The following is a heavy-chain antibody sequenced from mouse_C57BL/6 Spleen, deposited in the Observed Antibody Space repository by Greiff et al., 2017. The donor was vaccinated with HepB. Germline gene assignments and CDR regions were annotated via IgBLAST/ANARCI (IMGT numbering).Heavy chain of an antibody. V-gene: IGHV1-26*01. Sequence: EVQLQQSGPELVKPGASVKISCKASGYTFTDYYMNWVKQSHGKSLEWIGDINPNNGGTSYNQKFKGKATLTVDKSSSTAYMELRSLTSEDSAVYYGVSGGLRQEYYFDYWGQGTTLTVSS. D-gene: IGHD2-4*01. J-gene: IGHJ2*01. CDR3: VSGGLRQEYYFDY. CDR1: GYTFTDYY. CDR2: INPNNGGT.